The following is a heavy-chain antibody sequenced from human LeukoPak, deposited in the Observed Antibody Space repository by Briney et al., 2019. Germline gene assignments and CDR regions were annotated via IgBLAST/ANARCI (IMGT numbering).Heavy chain of an antibody. CDR3: AKDHLPGIVVADRDY. CDR2: MSGSTAST. J-gene: IGHJ4*02. Sequence: GGSLRLSCAASGFTFSAFSMSWVRQAPGKGLEWVSAMSGSTASTNYADYYADSVKGRFTISRDNSKNTLYLQINSLRAEDTAVFYCAKDHLPGIVVADRDYWGQGTLVTVSS. D-gene: IGHD6-19*01. V-gene: IGHV3-23*01. CDR1: GFTFSAFS.